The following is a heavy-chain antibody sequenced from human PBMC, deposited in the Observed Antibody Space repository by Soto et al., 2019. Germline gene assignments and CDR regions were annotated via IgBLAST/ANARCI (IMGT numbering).Heavy chain of an antibody. CDR3: ARGGSYDSSGYYNFDS. D-gene: IGHD3-22*01. Sequence: SETLSLTCTVSGGSISSDDYYWSWIRQPQGKGLEWIGYIYSSASTHYNPSLKSRVTISVDTSKNQFSLKLNSVTAADSAVYYCARGGSYDSSGYYNFDSWGQGTLVTVSS. V-gene: IGHV4-61*08. CDR1: GGSISSDDYY. CDR2: IYSSAST. J-gene: IGHJ4*02.